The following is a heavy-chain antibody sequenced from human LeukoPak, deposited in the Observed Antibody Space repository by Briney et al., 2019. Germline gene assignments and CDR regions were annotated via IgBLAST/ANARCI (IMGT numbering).Heavy chain of an antibody. J-gene: IGHJ4*02. V-gene: IGHV3-30*18. Sequence: PAGSLRLSCAASGFTFSAYGMHWGRQAPPKGPELVAVVSSYGNTKYYKESLKSRFTISSDNYKNTLYLQVNSLRAEDTGVYYCAKELGIADLFDYWGQGTLVAVSS. D-gene: IGHD2-21*01. CDR3: AKELGIADLFDY. CDR2: VSSYGNTK. CDR1: GFTFSAYG.